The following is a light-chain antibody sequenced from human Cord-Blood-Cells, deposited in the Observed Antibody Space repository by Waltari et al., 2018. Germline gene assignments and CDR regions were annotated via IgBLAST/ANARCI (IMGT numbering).Light chain of an antibody. V-gene: IGKV1-8*01. CDR2: AAS. Sequence: AIRMTKSPSSLSASPGDRVTITCRASQGISSYLAWYQQKPGKAPKLLIYAASTLQSGVPSRFSGSGSGTDFTLTISCLQSEDFATYYCQQYYSYPLTFGGGTKVEIK. CDR3: QQYYSYPLT. CDR1: QGISSY. J-gene: IGKJ4*01.